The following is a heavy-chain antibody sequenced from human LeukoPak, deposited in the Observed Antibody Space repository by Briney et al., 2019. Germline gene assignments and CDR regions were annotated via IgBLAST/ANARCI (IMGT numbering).Heavy chain of an antibody. J-gene: IGHJ3*01. V-gene: IGHV4-39*01. CDR2: IYSNGGT. CDR1: GGSMRSSRYY. Sequence: SETLSLTCTVSGGSMRSSRYYWGWIRQPPGKGLEWIGSIYSNGGTYYNPSLRSRVTMSVDTSMNQFSLKLTSVTAAETAVYYCGNFDFWGQGTMVIVSS. CDR3: GNFDF.